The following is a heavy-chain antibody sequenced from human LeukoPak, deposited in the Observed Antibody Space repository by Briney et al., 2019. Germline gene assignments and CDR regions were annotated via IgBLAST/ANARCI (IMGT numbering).Heavy chain of an antibody. Sequence: TPSETLSLTCTVSGGSISSYYWNWIRNPPGRGLEGIGYIYYSGSTKYNPSHKSRVTISVDTSKNQFSLKLSSVTAADTAVYYCARGEYSSGWYDHWGQGTLVTVSS. CDR3: ARGEYSSGWYDH. CDR2: IYYSGST. V-gene: IGHV4-59*13. D-gene: IGHD6-19*01. J-gene: IGHJ5*02. CDR1: GGSISSYY.